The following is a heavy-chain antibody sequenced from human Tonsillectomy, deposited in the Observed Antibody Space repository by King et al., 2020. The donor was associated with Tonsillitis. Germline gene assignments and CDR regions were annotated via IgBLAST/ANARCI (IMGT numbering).Heavy chain of an antibody. D-gene: IGHD3-9*01. Sequence: QLVQSGAEVQKPGASMKVSCMPSGYTFTGHYIHWVRQAPGQGLEWMGWINPNNGVTDYAQKFKGRVTMTRDTSISTAYMELSTLRSDDTAIYYCARDPQSRYFDSLINPSTWFDSWGQGTLVTVSS. CDR1: GYTFTGHY. CDR2: INPNNGVT. CDR3: ARDPQSRYFDSLINPSTWFDS. J-gene: IGHJ5*01. V-gene: IGHV1-2*02.